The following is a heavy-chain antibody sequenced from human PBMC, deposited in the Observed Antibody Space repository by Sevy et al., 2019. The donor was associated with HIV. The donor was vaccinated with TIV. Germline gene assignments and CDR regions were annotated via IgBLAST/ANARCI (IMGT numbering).Heavy chain of an antibody. CDR2: ISYDGNNK. CDR3: VREAIGGTHYNVHGMDV. V-gene: IGHV3-30*03. CDR1: GFTFSYYG. J-gene: IGHJ6*02. D-gene: IGHD1-1*01. Sequence: GGSLRLSCAASGFTFSYYGMHWVRQAPGKGLEWVAVISYDGNNKYYADSVKGRFTISRDNSKNTLYVQMNSLRVEDTAGYYCVREAIGGTHYNVHGMDVWGQGTTVTVSS.